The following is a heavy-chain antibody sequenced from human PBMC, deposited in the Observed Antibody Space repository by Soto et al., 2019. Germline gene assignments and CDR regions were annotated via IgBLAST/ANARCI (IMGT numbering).Heavy chain of an antibody. CDR1: GGSISSYY. V-gene: IGHV4-59*01. CDR3: ARDLWGYCGTDCYPLDV. D-gene: IGHD2-21*02. Sequence: SETLSLTCTVSGGSISSYYWSWSRQPPGKGLEWIGYIYYSGSTNYNPSLKSRVTISVDTSKNQFSLKLSSVTAADTAVYYCARDLWGYCGTDCYPLDVWGQGTTVT. CDR2: IYYSGST. J-gene: IGHJ6*02.